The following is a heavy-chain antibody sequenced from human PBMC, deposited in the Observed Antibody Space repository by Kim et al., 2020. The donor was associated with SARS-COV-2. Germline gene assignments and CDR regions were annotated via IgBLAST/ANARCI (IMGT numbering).Heavy chain of an antibody. J-gene: IGHJ4*02. CDR3: ARITMVRGVHHTQFDY. D-gene: IGHD3-10*01. CDR1: GVSISSSSYY. V-gene: IGHV4-39*07. Sequence: SETLSLSCTVSGVSISSSSYYWGWIRQPPGKGLEWIGSMYYSGSTYYNPSLKSRVTISVDTSKNQFSLKLSSVTAADTAVYYCARITMVRGVHHTQFDYWGQGTLVTVSS. CDR2: MYYSGST.